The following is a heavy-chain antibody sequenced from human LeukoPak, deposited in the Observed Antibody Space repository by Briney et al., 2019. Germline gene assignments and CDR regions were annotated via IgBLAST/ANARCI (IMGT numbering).Heavy chain of an antibody. J-gene: IGHJ5*02. CDR1: GGTISSGGYY. Sequence: SETLSLTCTVSGGTISSGGYYWSWIRQHPGKGLEWIGYIYYSGSTYYNPSLKSRVTISVDTSKNQFSLKLSSVTAADTAVYYCARGEVEYSMRFDPWGQGTLVTVSS. CDR2: IYYSGST. D-gene: IGHD6-6*01. CDR3: ARGEVEYSMRFDP. V-gene: IGHV4-31*03.